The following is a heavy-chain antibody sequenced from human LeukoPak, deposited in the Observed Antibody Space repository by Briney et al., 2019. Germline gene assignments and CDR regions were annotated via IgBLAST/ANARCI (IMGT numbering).Heavy chain of an antibody. CDR3: ARNNDIEVVPAGVYYYYMDV. J-gene: IGHJ6*03. CDR1: GYTFTSYY. D-gene: IGHD2-2*01. CDR2: IIPIFGTA. Sequence: SVNVSCKASGYTFTSYYMHWVRQAPGQGLEWMGRIIPIFGTANYAQKSQGRVTITADESTSTAYMELSSLRSEDTAVYYCARNNDIEVVPAGVYYYYMDVWGKGTTVTVSS. V-gene: IGHV1-69*13.